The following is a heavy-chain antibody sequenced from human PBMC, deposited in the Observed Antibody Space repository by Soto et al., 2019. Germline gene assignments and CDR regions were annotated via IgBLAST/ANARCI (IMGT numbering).Heavy chain of an antibody. J-gene: IGHJ5*02. V-gene: IGHV1-18*01. CDR3: AREPAAGDWFDP. CDR1: GYTFNSYG. Sequence: ASVKVSCKASGYTFNSYGITWVRQAPGQGLEWMGWINTYNGNTNYAQKLQGRVTMTTDTSTSTAYMELRSLRSDDTAVYYCAREPAAGDWFDPWGQGTLVNVSS. D-gene: IGHD6-13*01. CDR2: INTYNGNT.